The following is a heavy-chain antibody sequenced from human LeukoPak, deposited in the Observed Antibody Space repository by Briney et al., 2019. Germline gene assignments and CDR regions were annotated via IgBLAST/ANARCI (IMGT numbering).Heavy chain of an antibody. Sequence: GASVKVSCKASGYTFTGYYIHWVRQAPGQGLEWMGCIDPNRGGTDYAQKFQGRVTVTRDTSISTAYLELSRLRSDDTAVYYCARDKSSSWYGGVDHWGQGTLVTVSS. J-gene: IGHJ4*02. D-gene: IGHD6-13*01. CDR3: ARDKSSSWYGGVDH. V-gene: IGHV1-2*02. CDR2: IDPNRGGT. CDR1: GYTFTGYY.